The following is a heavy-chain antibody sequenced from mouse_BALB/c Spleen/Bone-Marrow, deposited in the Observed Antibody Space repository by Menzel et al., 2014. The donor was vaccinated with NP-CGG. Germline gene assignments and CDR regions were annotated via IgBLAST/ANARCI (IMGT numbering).Heavy chain of an antibody. V-gene: IGHV14-3*02. Sequence: EVQLVESGAELVKPGASVKLSCTASGFNIKDTYMHWVKQRPEQGLEWIGRIDPANGNTKYDPKFQGKATITADTSSNTAYLQLSSLTSEDTAVYYCARNYGYGKSFAYWGQGTPSLSLQ. CDR2: IDPANGNT. CDR3: ARNYGYGKSFAY. CDR1: GFNIKDTY. J-gene: IGHJ3*01. D-gene: IGHD2-2*01.